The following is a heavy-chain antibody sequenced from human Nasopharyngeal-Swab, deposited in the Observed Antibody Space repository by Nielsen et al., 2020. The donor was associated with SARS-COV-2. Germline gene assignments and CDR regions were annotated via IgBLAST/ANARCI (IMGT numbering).Heavy chain of an antibody. D-gene: IGHD3-22*01. CDR3: AKLEVVQIVVVITTWGYFDY. V-gene: IGHV3-23*01. Sequence: GESLKISCAASGFTFSNAWMSWVRQAPGKGLEWVSAISGSGGSTYYADSVKGRFTISRDNSKNTLYLQMNSLRAEDTAVYYCAKLEVVQIVVVITTWGYFDYWGQGTLVTVSS. CDR1: GFTFSNAW. CDR2: ISGSGGST. J-gene: IGHJ4*02.